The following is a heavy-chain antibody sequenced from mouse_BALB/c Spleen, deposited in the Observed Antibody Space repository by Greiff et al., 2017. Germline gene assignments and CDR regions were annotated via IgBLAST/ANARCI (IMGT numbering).Heavy chain of an antibody. V-gene: IGHV1-7*01. J-gene: IGHJ3*01. CDR2: INPSTGYT. CDR3: AREIYYGSSSCAY. Sequence: VQLQESGAELAKPGASVKMSCKASGYTFTSYWMHWVKQRPGQGLEWIGYINPSTGYTEYNQKFKDKATLTADKSSSTAYMQLSSLTSEDSAVYYCAREIYYGSSSCAYWGQGTLVTVSA. D-gene: IGHD1-1*01. CDR1: GYTFTSYW.